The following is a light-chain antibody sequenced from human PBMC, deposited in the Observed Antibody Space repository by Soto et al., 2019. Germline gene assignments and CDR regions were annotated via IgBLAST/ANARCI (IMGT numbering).Light chain of an antibody. CDR1: SSDVGTYNL. V-gene: IGLV2-23*02. CDR3: CSYGGSSALPYV. Sequence: QSVLAQPASVSGSPEQSVTISCTGTSSDVGTYNLVSWYQQHPGKAPKLIIYEVAERPSGVSNRFSGSKFGNTASLTISGLLPEYEADYYCCSYGGSSALPYVFGAGTKVTVL. J-gene: IGLJ1*01. CDR2: EVA.